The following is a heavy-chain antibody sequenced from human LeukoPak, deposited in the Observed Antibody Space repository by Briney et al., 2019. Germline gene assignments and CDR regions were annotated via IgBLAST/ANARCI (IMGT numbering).Heavy chain of an antibody. CDR2: ISGSGGST. Sequence: GASLRLSCAASGFTFSSYAMSWVRQAPGKGLEWVSAISGSGGSTYYADSVKGRFTISRDNAKNSLYLQMNSLRAEDTAVYYCATGYSSGWYVYWGQGTLVTVSS. J-gene: IGHJ4*02. CDR3: ATGYSSGWYVY. CDR1: GFTFSSYA. V-gene: IGHV3-23*01. D-gene: IGHD6-19*01.